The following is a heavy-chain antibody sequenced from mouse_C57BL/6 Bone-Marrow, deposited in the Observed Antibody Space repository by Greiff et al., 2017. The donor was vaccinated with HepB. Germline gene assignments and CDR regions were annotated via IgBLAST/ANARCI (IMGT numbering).Heavy chain of an antibody. CDR1: GYAFSSSW. CDR2: IYPGDGDT. D-gene: IGHD2-3*01. V-gene: IGHV1-82*01. CDR3: ARDDGYYPYAMDY. J-gene: IGHJ4*01. Sequence: QVQLQQSGPELVKPGASVKISCKASGYAFSSSWMNWVKQRPGKGLEWIGRIYPGDGDTNYNGKFKGKATLTADKSSSTAYMQLSSLTSEDSAVYFCARDDGYYPYAMDYWGQGTSVTVSS.